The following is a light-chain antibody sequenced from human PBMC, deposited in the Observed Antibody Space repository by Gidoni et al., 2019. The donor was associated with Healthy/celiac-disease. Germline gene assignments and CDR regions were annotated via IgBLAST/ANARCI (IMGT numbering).Light chain of an antibody. V-gene: IGLV2-11*01. Sequence: TISCTGTSSAVGGYNYVSWYQQHPGKAPKLMIDDVSKRPSGVPDRFSGPKSGNTASLTISGLQAEDAADYYCCSYAGSYTWVFGGGTKLTVL. CDR1: SSAVGGYNY. CDR3: CSYAGSYTWV. CDR2: DVS. J-gene: IGLJ3*02.